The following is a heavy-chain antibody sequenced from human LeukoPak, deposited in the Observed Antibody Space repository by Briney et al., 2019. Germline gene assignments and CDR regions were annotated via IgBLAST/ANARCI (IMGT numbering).Heavy chain of an antibody. D-gene: IGHD4-17*01. J-gene: IGHJ6*03. CDR3: ARDRPTVTTLGYYYYYMDV. Sequence: GGSLRLSCAASGFTFSSYAMHWVRQAPGKGLEWVAVISYDGSNKYYADSVKGRFTISRDNSKNTLYLQMNSLRAEDTAVYYCARDRPTVTTLGYYYYYMDVWGKGTTVTISS. V-gene: IGHV3-30*04. CDR2: ISYDGSNK. CDR1: GFTFSSYA.